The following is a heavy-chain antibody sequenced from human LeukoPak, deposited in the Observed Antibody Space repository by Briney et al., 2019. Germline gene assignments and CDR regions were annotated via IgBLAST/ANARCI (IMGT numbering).Heavy chain of an antibody. CDR1: GFTFNSYA. CDR3: ARAVTVFLDY. Sequence: GGSLRLSCAASGFTFNSYAMSWVRQAPRKGLEWVSAISPGGSDTYYADSVRGRFTISRDNSKNSLYLQMSSLRDEDTALYYCARAVTVFLDYCGQGALVTVSS. D-gene: IGHD2-8*02. CDR2: ISPGGSDT. J-gene: IGHJ4*02. V-gene: IGHV3-23*01.